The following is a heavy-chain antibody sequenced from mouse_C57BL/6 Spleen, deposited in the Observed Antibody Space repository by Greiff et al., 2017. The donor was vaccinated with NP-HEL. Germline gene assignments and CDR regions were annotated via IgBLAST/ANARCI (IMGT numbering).Heavy chain of an antibody. CDR1: GFTFSSYA. J-gene: IGHJ4*01. V-gene: IGHV5-4*01. CDR2: ISDGGSYT. Sequence: EVQVVESGGGLVKPGGSLKLSCAASGFTFSSYAMSWVRQTPEKRLEWVATISDGGSYTYYPDNVKGRFTISRDNAKNNLYLQMSHLKSEDTAMYYCARDRVAYYSNPYAMDYWGQGTSVTVSS. CDR3: ARDRVAYYSNPYAMDY. D-gene: IGHD2-5*01.